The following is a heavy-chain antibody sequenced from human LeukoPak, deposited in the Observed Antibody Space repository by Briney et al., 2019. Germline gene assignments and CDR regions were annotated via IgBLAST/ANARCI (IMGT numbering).Heavy chain of an antibody. V-gene: IGHV1-69*01. D-gene: IGHD2-2*01. Sequence: SVKVSCKASGGTFSSYAISWVRQAPGQGLEWMGGIIPIFGTANYAQKFQGRVTITAEGSPRTARVGLSSLSSEDTAVYYCAGPYCCSTSCSTHYYYYYMDVWGKGTTVTVSS. CDR3: AGPYCCSTSCSTHYYYYYMDV. CDR1: GGTFSSYA. CDR2: IIPIFGTA. J-gene: IGHJ6*03.